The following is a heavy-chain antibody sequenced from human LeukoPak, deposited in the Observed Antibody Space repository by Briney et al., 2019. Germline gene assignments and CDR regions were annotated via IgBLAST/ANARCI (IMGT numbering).Heavy chain of an antibody. D-gene: IGHD6-6*01. CDR2: IYTSGST. V-gene: IGHV4-4*07. Sequence: PSETLSLTCTVSGGSISSYYWSWIRQPAGKGLEWIGRIYTSGSTNYNASLKSRVTISVDTSKNQFSLKLSSVTAADTAVYYCARHPPEHRSIAARPKGDYYYYMDVWGKGTTVTVSS. J-gene: IGHJ6*03. CDR3: ARHPPEHRSIAARPKGDYYYYMDV. CDR1: GGSISSYY.